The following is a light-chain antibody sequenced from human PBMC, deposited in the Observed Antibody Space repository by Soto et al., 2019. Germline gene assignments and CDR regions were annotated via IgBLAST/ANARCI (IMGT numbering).Light chain of an antibody. CDR3: QQYNNWPRT. CDR2: DAS. CDR1: QSVSTR. Sequence: DIQMTQSPSSLSASVGDRVTIICRASQSVSTRLAWYQQKPGKAPKVLIYDASSWAGGVPSRFTGSGSGTEFTLTINSLQPEDFAVYYCQQYNNWPRTFGQGTKV. J-gene: IGKJ1*01. V-gene: IGKV1-5*02.